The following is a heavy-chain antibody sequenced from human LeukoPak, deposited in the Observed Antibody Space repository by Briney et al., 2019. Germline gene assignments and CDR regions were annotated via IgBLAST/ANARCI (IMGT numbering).Heavy chain of an antibody. CDR2: IYSDGST. CDR3: ARDRNYGGNSDAFDI. D-gene: IGHD4-23*01. J-gene: IGHJ3*02. V-gene: IGHV3-53*01. Sequence: QPGGSLRLSCAASGFTVSNNYMSWVRQAPGKGPEYVSVIYSDGSTYYADSVKGRFTISRDNSKNTLYLQMNSLRAGDTAVYYCARDRNYGGNSDAFDIWGQGTMVTVSS. CDR1: GFTVSNNY.